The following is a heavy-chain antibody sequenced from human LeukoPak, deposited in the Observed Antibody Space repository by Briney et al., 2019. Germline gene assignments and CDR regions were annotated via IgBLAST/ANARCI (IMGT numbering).Heavy chain of an antibody. Sequence: SETLSLTCTVSGGSISSYYWSWMRQPPGKGLEWIGYIYYSGSTNYNPCLKSRVTISVDTSKNQFSLKLSSVTAADTAVYYCARDSVYCSGGSCYSSYYGMDVWGQGTTVTVSS. V-gene: IGHV4-59*01. D-gene: IGHD2-15*01. CDR3: ARDSVYCSGGSCYSSYYGMDV. J-gene: IGHJ6*02. CDR2: IYYSGST. CDR1: GGSISSYY.